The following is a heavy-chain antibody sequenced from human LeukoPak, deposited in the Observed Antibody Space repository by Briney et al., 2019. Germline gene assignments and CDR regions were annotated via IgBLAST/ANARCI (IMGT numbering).Heavy chain of an antibody. D-gene: IGHD3-22*01. CDR1: GGSISSGGYY. CDR3: ARPSSGYHLEYFDY. CDR2: IYHSGST. V-gene: IGHV4-30-2*01. Sequence: SQTLSLTCTVSGGSISSGGYYWSWIRQPPGKGLEWIGYIYHSGSTYYNPSLKSRVTISVDRSKNQFSLKLSSVTAADTAVYYCARPSSGYHLEYFDYWGQGTLVTVSS. J-gene: IGHJ4*02.